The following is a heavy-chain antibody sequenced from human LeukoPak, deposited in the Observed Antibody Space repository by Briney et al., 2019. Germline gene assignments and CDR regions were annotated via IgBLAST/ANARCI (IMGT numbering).Heavy chain of an antibody. CDR3: ASPHQPAGTSWYSSSWYYFDY. CDR1: GGSISSGDYY. CDR2: IYYSGST. J-gene: IGHJ4*02. V-gene: IGHV4-30-4*01. D-gene: IGHD6-13*01. Sequence: NPSETLSLTCTVSGGSISSGDYYWSWIRQPPGKGLEWIGYIYYSGSTYYNPSLKSRVTISVDTSKNQFSLKLSSVAAADTAVYYCASPHQPAGTSWYSSSWYYFDYWGQGTLVTVSS.